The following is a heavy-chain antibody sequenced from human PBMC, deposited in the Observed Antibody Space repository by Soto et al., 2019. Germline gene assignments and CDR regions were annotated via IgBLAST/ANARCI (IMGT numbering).Heavy chain of an antibody. CDR2: INPNNGGT. J-gene: IGHJ6*02. V-gene: IGHV1-2*04. CDR3: ARVPELPRSGMDV. Sequence: VASVKVSCKASGYSFTANSMHWVRQAPGQGLEWMGWINPNNGGTNYARKFQGWVTMTRDTSISTAYMDLTRLKSDDTAVYYCARVPELPRSGMDVWGQGTTVTVSS. CDR1: GYSFTANS. D-gene: IGHD1-7*01.